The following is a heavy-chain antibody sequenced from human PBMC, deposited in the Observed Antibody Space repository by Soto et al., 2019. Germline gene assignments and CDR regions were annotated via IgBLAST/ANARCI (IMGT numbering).Heavy chain of an antibody. CDR2: IYYSGST. J-gene: IGHJ4*02. V-gene: IGHV4-39*01. CDR1: GGSISSRTYY. D-gene: IGHD4-17*01. Sequence: LCGGSISSRTYYWGWIRQPPGKGLEWIGSIYYSGSTYYNPSLKSRVTISVDTSKNQFSLKLSSVTAADTAVYYCANSYGDYVSYWGQGTLVTVSS. CDR3: ANSYGDYVSY.